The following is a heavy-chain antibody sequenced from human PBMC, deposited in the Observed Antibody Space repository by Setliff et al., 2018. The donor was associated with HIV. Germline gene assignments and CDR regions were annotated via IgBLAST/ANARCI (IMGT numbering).Heavy chain of an antibody. CDR2: ISGTGSTT. V-gene: IGHV3-48*04. D-gene: IGHD4-17*01. CDR1: GFTFSSYS. J-gene: IGHJ6*03. CDR3: ARNLGVAALGDDGQVDHYYYYMDV. Sequence: GGSLRLSCAASGFTFSSYSMNWVRQAPGKGLEWLSYISGTGSTTYFADSVKGRFSISRDNAKTSLYLQMSSLRAEDTAVYFCARNLGVAALGDDGQVDHYYYYMDVWGKGTSVTVS.